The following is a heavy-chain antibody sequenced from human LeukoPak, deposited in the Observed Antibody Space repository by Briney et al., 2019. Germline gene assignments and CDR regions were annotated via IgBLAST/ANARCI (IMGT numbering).Heavy chain of an antibody. Sequence: GGSLRLSCAASGFTFSDHYMDWVRQAPGKGLEWVGRTRNKANSYTTEYAASVKGRFTISRDDSKNSLYLQMNSLKTEDTAVYYCVIGGPPRGDHWGQGTLVTVSS. CDR1: GFTFSDHY. CDR2: TRNKANSYTT. CDR3: VIGGPPRGDH. J-gene: IGHJ4*02. D-gene: IGHD3-10*01. V-gene: IGHV3-72*01.